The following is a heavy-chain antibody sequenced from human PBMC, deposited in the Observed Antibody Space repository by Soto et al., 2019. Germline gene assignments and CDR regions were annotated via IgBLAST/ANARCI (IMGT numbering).Heavy chain of an antibody. D-gene: IGHD2-2*01. J-gene: IGHJ6*02. CDR2: MNPNSGNT. CDR3: ARELDCSSTSCPRVYGMDV. V-gene: IGHV1-8*01. CDR1: GYTFTSYD. Sequence: GASVKVSCKASGYTFTSYDINWVRQATGQGLEWMGWMNPNSGNTGYAQKFQGRVTMTRNTSISTAYMELSSLRSEDTAVYYCARELDCSSTSCPRVYGMDVWGQGTKVTVYS.